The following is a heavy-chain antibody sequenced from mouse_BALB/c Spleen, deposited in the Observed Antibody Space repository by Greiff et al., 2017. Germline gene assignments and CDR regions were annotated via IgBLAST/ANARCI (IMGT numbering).Heavy chain of an antibody. D-gene: IGHD2-2*01. J-gene: IGHJ4*01. Sequence: EVHLVESGGGLVKPGGSLKLSCAASGFTFSSYAMSWVRQTPEKRLEWVATISSGGSYTYYPDSVKGRFTISRDNAKNTLYLQMSSLRSEDTAMYYCARHDYYGYAYAMDYWGQGTSVTVSS. CDR3: ARHDYYGYAYAMDY. CDR2: ISSGGSYT. V-gene: IGHV5-9-3*01. CDR1: GFTFSSYA.